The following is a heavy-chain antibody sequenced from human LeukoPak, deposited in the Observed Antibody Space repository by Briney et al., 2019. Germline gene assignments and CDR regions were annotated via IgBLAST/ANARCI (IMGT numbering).Heavy chain of an antibody. V-gene: IGHV5-51*01. Sequence: GESLKISCKGSGYSFTSYWIGWVRQMPGKGLEWMGIIYPGDSDTRYSPSFQGHVTISADKSISTAYLQWSSLKASDTAMYYCARGGGGSGSYDYYYYGMDVWGQGTTVTVSS. D-gene: IGHD3-10*01. J-gene: IGHJ6*02. CDR2: IYPGDSDT. CDR1: GYSFTSYW. CDR3: ARGGGGSGSYDYYYYGMDV.